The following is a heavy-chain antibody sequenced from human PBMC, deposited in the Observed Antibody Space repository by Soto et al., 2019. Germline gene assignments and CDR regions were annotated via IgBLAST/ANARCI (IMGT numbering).Heavy chain of an antibody. D-gene: IGHD2-8*01. J-gene: IGHJ3*02. CDR3: AHSHTVLAGDAFYI. V-gene: IGHV2-5*02. CDR1: GFSLSTSGVG. Sequence: QITLKESGPTLVKPTQTLTLTCTFSGFSLSTSGVGVDWIRQPPGKALEWLALIYWDDEKRYSPSLKSRLTITKDTSKNHVVFTMTTMDPADTATYYWAHSHTVLAGDAFYIWGRGTMVTVSS. CDR2: IYWDDEK.